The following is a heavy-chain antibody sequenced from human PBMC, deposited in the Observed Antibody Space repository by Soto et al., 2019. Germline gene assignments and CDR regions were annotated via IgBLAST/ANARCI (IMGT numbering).Heavy chain of an antibody. Sequence: SLRLSCAASGFTFSSYAMHWVRQAPGKGLEWVAVISDDETNKYYADSVKGRFTLSRDNSKNTLYLQMNSLRAEDTAVYYCAKTVRVTWLRPGMDVWGQGTTVTVSS. J-gene: IGHJ6*02. CDR3: AKTVRVTWLRPGMDV. D-gene: IGHD5-12*01. CDR2: ISDDETNK. CDR1: GFTFSSYA. V-gene: IGHV3-30-3*02.